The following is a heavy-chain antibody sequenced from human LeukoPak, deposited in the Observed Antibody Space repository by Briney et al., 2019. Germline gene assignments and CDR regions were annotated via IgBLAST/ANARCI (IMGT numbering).Heavy chain of an antibody. J-gene: IGHJ6*02. V-gene: IGHV3-23*01. CDR1: GFTFSTYA. CDR2: ISINARVT. CDR3: ARDIPNSSWGLDV. Sequence: GGSLRLSCSASGFTFSTYAMAWVRQAPGKGLEWVSCISINARVTYYGESVRGRFTISRDNSKNTLYLQMNSLRADDTATYYCARDIPNSSWGLDVWGQGTAVTVSS. D-gene: IGHD6-13*01.